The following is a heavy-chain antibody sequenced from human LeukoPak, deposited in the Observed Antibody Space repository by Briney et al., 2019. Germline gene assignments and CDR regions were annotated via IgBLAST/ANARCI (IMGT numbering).Heavy chain of an antibody. D-gene: IGHD2-2*01. J-gene: IGHJ4*02. CDR1: GYTFTSYG. CDR2: INPNSGGT. Sequence: EASVKVSCKASGYTFTSYGISWVRQPPGQGLEWMGWINPNSGGTNYAQKFQGRVTMTRDTSISTAYMELSRLRSDDTAVYYCARYDCSSTSCWGQGTLVTVSS. CDR3: ARYDCSSTSC. V-gene: IGHV1-2*02.